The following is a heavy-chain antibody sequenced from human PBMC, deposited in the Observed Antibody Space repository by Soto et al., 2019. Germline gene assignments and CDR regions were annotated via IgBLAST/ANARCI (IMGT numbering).Heavy chain of an antibody. D-gene: IGHD3-10*01. Sequence: EVQLVESGGGLVQPGGSLRLSCAASGFAFSSYEMNWVRQSPGKGLEWLSYISSTASTIHYADSVKGRCTISRDNANNSVYLQMNSLTADDSAVYYCARAAGIMTRGFHGMDVWGQGTTVTVSS. CDR1: GFAFSSYE. CDR3: ARAAGIMTRGFHGMDV. J-gene: IGHJ6*02. V-gene: IGHV3-48*03. CDR2: ISSTASTI.